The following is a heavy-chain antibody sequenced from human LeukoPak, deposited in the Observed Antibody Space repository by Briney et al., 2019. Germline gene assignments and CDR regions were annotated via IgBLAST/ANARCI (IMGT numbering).Heavy chain of an antibody. D-gene: IGHD5-12*01. Sequence: SETLSLTCTVSGGSISSYYWSWIRQPPGKGLEWIGYIYYSGSTNYNPSLKSRVTISVDTSKNQFSLKLSSVTAADTAVYYCARRIVAKNYYGMDVWGQGTTVTVSS. CDR3: ARRIVAKNYYGMDV. V-gene: IGHV4-59*01. CDR1: GGSISSYY. J-gene: IGHJ6*02. CDR2: IYYSGST.